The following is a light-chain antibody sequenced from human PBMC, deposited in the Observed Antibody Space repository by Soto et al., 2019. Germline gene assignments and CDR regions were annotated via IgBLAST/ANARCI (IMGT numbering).Light chain of an antibody. CDR3: QHYNRPWT. Sequence: DIQMTQSPSTLSASVGDRVTITCRASQSISTWLAWYQQRPGKAPKLLIYKPSTLEIGSPSRFSGSGSGTDFTLTISNLQPDDFAIYYCQHYNRPWTFGQGTNVEVK. CDR1: QSISTW. V-gene: IGKV1-5*03. J-gene: IGKJ1*01. CDR2: KPS.